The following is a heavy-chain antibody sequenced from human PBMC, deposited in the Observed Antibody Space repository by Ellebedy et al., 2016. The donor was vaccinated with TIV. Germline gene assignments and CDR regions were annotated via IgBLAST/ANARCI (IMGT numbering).Heavy chain of an antibody. CDR1: GYNFTYSA. CDR3: AGDFGVTKSFDY. J-gene: IGHJ4*02. CDR2: INAGNGNT. V-gene: IGHV1-3*01. D-gene: IGHD3-3*01. Sequence: AASVKVSCKASGYNFTYSAMHWVRQAPGQRLEWMGWINAGNGNTMYSQRFQGRVTLTRDTSATTAYMELSNLISEDTSVYFCAGDFGVTKSFDYWGQGTLVTVSS.